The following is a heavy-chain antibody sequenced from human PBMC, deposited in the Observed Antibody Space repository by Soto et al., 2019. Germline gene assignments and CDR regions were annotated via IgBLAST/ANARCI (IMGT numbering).Heavy chain of an antibody. D-gene: IGHD5-18*01. Sequence: LRSAWPRAGNACSCRAMSYDQQAPGKGLEWVSAISGSGGSTYYADSVKGRFTISRDNSKNTLYLQMNSLRAEDTAVYYWAKGYSYGRGVGHYWGQGTLVTVAS. CDR2: ISGSGGST. CDR1: GNACSCRA. V-gene: IGHV3-23*01. J-gene: IGHJ4*02. CDR3: AKGYSYGRGVGHY.